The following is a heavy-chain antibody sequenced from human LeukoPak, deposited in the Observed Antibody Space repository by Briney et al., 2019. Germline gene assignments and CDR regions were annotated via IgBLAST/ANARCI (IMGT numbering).Heavy chain of an antibody. Sequence: GASVKVSCKASGYTFTNYGITWVRQAPGQGLEWMGWISAYNGDTNYAQRFQGRVTMTTDTSTSTAYMELRSLRSDDTAVYYCARATIQNSWFDPWGQGTLVTVSS. CDR3: ARATIQNSWFDP. CDR2: ISAYNGDT. V-gene: IGHV1-18*01. CDR1: GYTFTNYG. J-gene: IGHJ5*02. D-gene: IGHD3-3*01.